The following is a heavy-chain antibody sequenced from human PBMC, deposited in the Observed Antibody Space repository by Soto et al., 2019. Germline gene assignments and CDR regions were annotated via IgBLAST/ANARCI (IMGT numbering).Heavy chain of an antibody. CDR2: IYYSGST. J-gene: IGHJ4*02. V-gene: IGHV4-39*01. CDR3: AGSPPPRRTTVTDY. D-gene: IGHD4-17*01. Sequence: SSETLSLTCPVSGGSISSSSYYWGWIRQPPGKGLEWIGSIYYSGSTYYNPSLKSRVTISVDTSKNQFSLKLSSVTAADTAVYYCAGSPPPRRTTVTDYWGQGTLVTVSS. CDR1: GGSISSSSYY.